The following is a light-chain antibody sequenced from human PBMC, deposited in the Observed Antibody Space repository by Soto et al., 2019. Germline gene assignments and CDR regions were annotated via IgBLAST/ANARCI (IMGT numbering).Light chain of an antibody. CDR1: LSVNSDY. V-gene: IGKV3-20*01. CDR2: AKS. J-gene: IGKJ1*01. Sequence: IQSPETLSVSPGERATLSFSASLSVNSDYLAWYRQKPGQAPSPPMYAKSTRATGIPDRFYGSGSGTDFTLTIYRLEPEDFAVYYCQQDGDSPQTFGQGTKA. CDR3: QQDGDSPQT.